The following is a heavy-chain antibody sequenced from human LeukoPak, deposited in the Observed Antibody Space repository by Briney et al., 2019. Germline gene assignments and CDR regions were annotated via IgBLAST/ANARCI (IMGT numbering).Heavy chain of an antibody. CDR2: IYHSGTT. J-gene: IGHJ4*02. V-gene: IGHV4-28*01. CDR1: GYSITSSSW. Sequence: SDTLSLTCAVSGYSITSSSWWGWIRQPPGKGLEWIGYIYHSGTTYYNPSLQSRVTMSVDTSKNQFSLKLSSVTAVDTAVYYCARKENVYYYFDYWGQGTLVTVSS. D-gene: IGHD3-10*01. CDR3: ARKENVYYYFDY.